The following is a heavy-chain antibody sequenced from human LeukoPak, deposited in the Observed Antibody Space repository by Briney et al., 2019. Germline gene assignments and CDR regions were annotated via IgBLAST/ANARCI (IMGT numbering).Heavy chain of an antibody. CDR1: GFTFSTYA. D-gene: IGHD2-15*01. CDR2: ISVPGGNT. Sequence: GGTLRLSCAASGFTFSTYAMTWVRQAPGKALEWVSLISVPGGNTYYADSVKGRFTISRDNSKNTLYLQMNSLRAEDTAVYYCAKEDCSAGGCYYSYFDSWGQGVLVTVSS. J-gene: IGHJ4*02. V-gene: IGHV3-23*01. CDR3: AKEDCSAGGCYYSYFDS.